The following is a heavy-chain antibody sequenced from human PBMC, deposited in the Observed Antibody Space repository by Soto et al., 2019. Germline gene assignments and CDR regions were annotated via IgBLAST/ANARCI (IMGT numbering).Heavy chain of an antibody. D-gene: IGHD3-22*01. CDR2: ISAYNGNT. J-gene: IGHJ1*01. Sequence: QVQLVQSGAEVKKPGASVKVSCKASGYTFTSYGISWVRQAPGQGLEWMGWISAYNGNTNYAQKLQGRVTMTTDTPTSTAYMGLRSLRSDDTAVYYCARAVDYYDSSGYYTHEYFQHWGQGTLVTVSS. CDR1: GYTFTSYG. V-gene: IGHV1-18*01. CDR3: ARAVDYYDSSGYYTHEYFQH.